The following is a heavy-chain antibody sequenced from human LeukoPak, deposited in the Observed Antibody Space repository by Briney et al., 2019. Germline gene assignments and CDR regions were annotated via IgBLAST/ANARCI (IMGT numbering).Heavy chain of an antibody. V-gene: IGHV3-48*03. CDR1: GFTFSSYE. D-gene: IGHD3-10*02. Sequence: GGSLRLSCAASGFTFSSYEMNWVRHAPGKGLEWVSYISSSGSTIYYADSVKARFTISRDNAKNSLYLQMNSLRAEDTAVYYCAELGITMIGGVWGKGTTVTISS. J-gene: IGHJ6*04. CDR2: ISSSGSTI. CDR3: AELGITMIGGV.